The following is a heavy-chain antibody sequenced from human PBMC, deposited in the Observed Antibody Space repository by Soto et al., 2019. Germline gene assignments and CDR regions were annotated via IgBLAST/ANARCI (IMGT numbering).Heavy chain of an antibody. CDR3: STFPRSGFYLNY. CDR2: IRSKSYSFTT. V-gene: IGHV3-72*01. D-gene: IGHD3-3*01. Sequence: EVQLVESGGGLVQPGGSLRLSCAAFGFTFSDHYMDWVRQAPGKGLEWVGRIRSKSYSFTTEYAPSVKGRFTISIDDSKNSLYLQMNSLQTDDTAVYYCSTFPRSGFYLNYWVLGTLVTVSS. J-gene: IGHJ4*02. CDR1: GFTFSDHY.